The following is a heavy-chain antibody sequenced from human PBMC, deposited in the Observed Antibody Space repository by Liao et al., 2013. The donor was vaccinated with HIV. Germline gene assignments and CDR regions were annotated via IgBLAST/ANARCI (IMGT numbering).Heavy chain of an antibody. J-gene: IGHJ1*01. Sequence: QVQLQESGPGLVKPSQTLSLTCTVFGGSISSGDYYWSWIRQPPGKGLEWIGYIYYSGSTYYNPSLKSRVTMSVDTSKNQFSLKLTSVTAADTAVYYCARDYREYCSSTSCYGRAYFQHWGQGTLVTVSS. D-gene: IGHD2-2*01. CDR3: ARDYREYCSSTSCYGRAYFQH. CDR1: GGSISSGDYY. CDR2: IYYSGST. V-gene: IGHV4-30-4*08.